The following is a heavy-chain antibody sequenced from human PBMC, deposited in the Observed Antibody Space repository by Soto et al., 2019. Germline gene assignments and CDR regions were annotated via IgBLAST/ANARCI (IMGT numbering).Heavy chain of an antibody. CDR3: ARRRGLATYCMDDAFDL. CDR1: GYTFTRHW. V-gene: IGHV5-51*01. Sequence: GESLKISCKGSGYTFTRHWIGWVRQMPGKGLEWMGIIYSGDSDTRYSPSFQGQVTISADKSISTAYLQWNSLKASDTAMYYCARRRGLATYCMDDAFDLWGQGTMVTVSS. J-gene: IGHJ3*01. D-gene: IGHD5-12*01. CDR2: IYSGDSDT.